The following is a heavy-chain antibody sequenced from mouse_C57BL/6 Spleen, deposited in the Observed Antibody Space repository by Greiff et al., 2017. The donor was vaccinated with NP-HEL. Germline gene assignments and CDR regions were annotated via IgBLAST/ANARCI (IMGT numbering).Heavy chain of an antibody. CDR1: GYAFSSSW. Sequence: VQLQQSGPELVKPGASVKISCKASGYAFSSSWMNWVKQRPGKGLEWIGRIYPGDGDTNYNGKFKGKATLTADKSSSTAYMQLSSLTSEDSAVYFCARVWDDYAMDYWGQGTSVTVSS. CDR2: IYPGDGDT. D-gene: IGHD4-1*01. J-gene: IGHJ4*01. CDR3: ARVWDDYAMDY. V-gene: IGHV1-82*01.